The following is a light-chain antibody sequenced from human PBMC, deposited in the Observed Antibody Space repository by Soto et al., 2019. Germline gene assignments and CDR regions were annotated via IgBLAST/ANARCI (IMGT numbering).Light chain of an antibody. J-gene: IGLJ3*02. CDR2: RNS. CDR3: QCYDNNLSAV. Sequence: QSVLTQPPSVSGAPGQRVTISCSGSNSNIGAGFDVHWYQELPGKAPKLLIYRNSNRPSGVPDRLSGSKSGTSASLAITGLQADDEANYYCQCYDNNLSAVFGGGTKVTVL. CDR1: NSNIGAGFD. V-gene: IGLV1-40*01.